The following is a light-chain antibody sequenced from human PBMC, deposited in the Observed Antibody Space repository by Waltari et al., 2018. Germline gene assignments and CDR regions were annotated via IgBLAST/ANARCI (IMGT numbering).Light chain of an antibody. Sequence: QSVLTQPPSVSGAPGPRVTISCTGNSSNFGAGYDVHWYQHLPGRAPKLLIKENRKRPSGVPDRFSGSKSGTSASLAITGLQAEDEAHYYCQSFDTSLGGSVFGTGTKVSVL. CDR3: QSFDTSLGGSV. J-gene: IGLJ1*01. CDR2: ENR. CDR1: SSNFGAGYD. V-gene: IGLV1-40*01.